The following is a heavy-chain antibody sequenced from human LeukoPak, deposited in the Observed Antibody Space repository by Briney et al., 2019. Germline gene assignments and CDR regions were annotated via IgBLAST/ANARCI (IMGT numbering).Heavy chain of an antibody. CDR3: ARASFGEFYFDY. D-gene: IGHD3-10*01. CDR2: IYTSGST. Sequence: PSQTLSLTCTVSGGSISSGSYYWSWIRQPAGKGLEWIGRIYTSGSTNYNPSLKSRVTISVDTSKNQFSLKLSSVTAADTAVYYCARASFGEFYFDYWGQGTLVTVSS. J-gene: IGHJ4*02. CDR1: GGSISSGSYY. V-gene: IGHV4-61*02.